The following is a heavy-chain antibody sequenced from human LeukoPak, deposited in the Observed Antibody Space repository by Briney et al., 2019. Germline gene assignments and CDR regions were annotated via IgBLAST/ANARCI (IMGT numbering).Heavy chain of an antibody. J-gene: IGHJ4*02. V-gene: IGHV3-23*01. CDR3: AKPHYGDYYYFDY. D-gene: IGHD4-17*01. Sequence: GGSLRLSCAASGFTFSSYGMSWVRQAPGKGLEWVSAISGSGGSTYYADSVKGRFTISRDNSKNTLYLQMNSLRAEDTAVYYCAKPHYGDYYYFDYWGQGTLVTVSS. CDR1: GFTFSSYG. CDR2: ISGSGGST.